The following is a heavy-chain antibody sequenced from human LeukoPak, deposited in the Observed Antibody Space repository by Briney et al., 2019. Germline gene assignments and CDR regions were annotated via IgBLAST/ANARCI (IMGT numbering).Heavy chain of an antibody. CDR2: IYYSGST. Sequence: SETLSLTCTVSGGSISSYYWSWIRQPPGKGLEWTGYIYYSGSTNYNPSLKSRVTISVDTSKNQFSLKLSSVTAADTAVYYCARGYDFWSGYRYDYWGQGTLVTVSS. D-gene: IGHD3-3*01. J-gene: IGHJ4*02. V-gene: IGHV4-59*01. CDR3: ARGYDFWSGYRYDY. CDR1: GGSISSYY.